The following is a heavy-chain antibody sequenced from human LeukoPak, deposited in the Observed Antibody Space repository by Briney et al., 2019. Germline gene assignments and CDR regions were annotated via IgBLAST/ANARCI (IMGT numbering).Heavy chain of an antibody. CDR3: ARSSITIFGVVPPYYFDY. CDR1: GFTFSSYS. V-gene: IGHV3-21*01. J-gene: IGHJ4*02. Sequence: GGSLRLSCAASGFTFSSYSMNWVRQAPGKGLEWVSSISSSSSYIYHADSVKGRFTISRDNAKNSLYLQMNSLRAEDTAVYYCARSSITIFGVVPPYYFDYWGQGTLVTVSS. D-gene: IGHD3-3*01. CDR2: ISSSSSYI.